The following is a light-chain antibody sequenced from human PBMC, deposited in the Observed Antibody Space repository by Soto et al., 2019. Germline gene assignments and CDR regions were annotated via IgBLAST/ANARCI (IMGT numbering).Light chain of an antibody. CDR2: KAS. CDR1: QSISSW. CDR3: QQYNSYWT. V-gene: IGKV1-5*03. Sequence: QMTQSPSTLSASVGDRVTITCRASQSISSWLAWYQQKPGKAPNLLIYKASSLESGVPSRFSGSGSGTEFTLTISSLQPDDFATYYCQQYNSYWTFGQGTKVDIK. J-gene: IGKJ1*01.